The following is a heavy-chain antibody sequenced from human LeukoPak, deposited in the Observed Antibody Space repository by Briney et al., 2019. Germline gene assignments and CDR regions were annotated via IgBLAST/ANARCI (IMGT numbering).Heavy chain of an antibody. Sequence: ASVKVSCKASGYTFTSYGISWVRQAPGQGLEWMGWISAYNGNTNYAQKLQGRVTMTTDTSTSTAYMELRSLRSDGTAVYYCARDPSGSYLYYYYGMDVWGQGTTVTVSS. V-gene: IGHV1-18*01. CDR1: GYTFTSYG. CDR3: ARDPSGSYLYYYYGMDV. D-gene: IGHD1-26*01. J-gene: IGHJ6*02. CDR2: ISAYNGNT.